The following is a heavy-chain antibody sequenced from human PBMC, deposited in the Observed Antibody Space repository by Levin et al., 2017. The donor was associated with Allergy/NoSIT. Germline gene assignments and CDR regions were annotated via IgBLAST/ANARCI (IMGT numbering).Heavy chain of an antibody. CDR1: GFTFSDYY. CDR3: ALLPRVADYYMQIYYYYGMDV. Sequence: GGSLRLSCAASGFTFSDYYMSWIRQAPGKGLEWVSYISSSGSTIYYADSVKGRFTISRDNAKNSLYLQMNSLRAEDTAVYYCALLPRVADYYMQIYYYYGMDVWGQGTTVTVSS. J-gene: IGHJ6*02. V-gene: IGHV3-11*01. CDR2: ISSSGSTI. D-gene: IGHD3-9*01.